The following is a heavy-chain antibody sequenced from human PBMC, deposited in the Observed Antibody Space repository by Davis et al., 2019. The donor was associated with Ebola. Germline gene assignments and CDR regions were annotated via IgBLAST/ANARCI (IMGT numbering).Heavy chain of an antibody. J-gene: IGHJ4*02. CDR1: GYTFTNFY. Sequence: ASVKVSCKASGYTFTNFYMHWVRQAPGQGLEWMGWINPNSGGTNYAQKFQGWVTMTRDTSISTAYMELSRLRSDDTAVYYCARGARGNVVATGIGVDYWGQGTLVTVSS. CDR3: ARGARGNVVATGIGVDY. D-gene: IGHD5-12*01. CDR2: INPNSGGT. V-gene: IGHV1-2*04.